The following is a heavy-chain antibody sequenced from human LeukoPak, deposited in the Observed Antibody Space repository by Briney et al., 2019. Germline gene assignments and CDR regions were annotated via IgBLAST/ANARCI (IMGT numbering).Heavy chain of an antibody. Sequence: GGSLRLSCAASGFTFSSYSMNWVRQAPGKGLEWVGFIRSKAYGGTTEYAASVKGRFTISRDDSKSIAYLQMNSLKTEDTAVYYCTRYSYGYFDYWGQGTLVTVSS. J-gene: IGHJ4*02. CDR1: GFTFSSYS. V-gene: IGHV3-49*04. D-gene: IGHD5-18*01. CDR3: TRYSYGYFDY. CDR2: IRSKAYGGTT.